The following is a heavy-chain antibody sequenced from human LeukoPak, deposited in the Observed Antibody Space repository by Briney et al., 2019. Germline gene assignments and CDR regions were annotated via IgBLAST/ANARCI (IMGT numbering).Heavy chain of an antibody. CDR3: ARDAGDIVVVPSYGMDV. V-gene: IGHV3-21*01. Sequence: GGSLRLSCAASGFIFSTYIMNWVRQAPGKGLEWVSSISSGSSYIYYADSVKGRFTISRDNANNSLYLQMNSLRAEDTAVCYCARDAGDIVVVPSYGMDVWGQGTTVTVSS. D-gene: IGHD2-2*01. J-gene: IGHJ6*02. CDR1: GFIFSTYI. CDR2: ISSGSSYI.